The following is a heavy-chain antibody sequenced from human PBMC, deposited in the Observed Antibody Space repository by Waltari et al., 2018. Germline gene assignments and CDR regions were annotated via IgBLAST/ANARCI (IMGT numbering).Heavy chain of an antibody. V-gene: IGHV3-23*01. D-gene: IGHD2-2*01. J-gene: IGHJ2*01. CDR1: GFTFSDHA. CDR2: LSASGHVS. Sequence: QLLESGGGLVQPGKSLRLSCVASGFTFSDHAMSWVRQRPGAGLEWVSSLSASGHVSYYTASVKGRFVISRDKSKNTLFLHLNAVTVGDTAIFYCAKNATLGRARYFDLWGRGTLVTVSP. CDR3: AKNATLGRARYFDL.